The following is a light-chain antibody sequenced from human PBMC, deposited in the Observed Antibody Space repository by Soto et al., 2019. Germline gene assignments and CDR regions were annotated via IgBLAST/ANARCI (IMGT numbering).Light chain of an antibody. J-gene: IGKJ5*01. CDR1: QTVSSY. Sequence: ENVLTQSPGTLSLSPGERATLSCRASQTVSSYLTWYQQRPGQAPRLLISGASRRATGIPDRFSGSGXGTXFTLTISRLEPEDFALYYCQQYGTSPITFGQGTRLEMK. CDR2: GAS. CDR3: QQYGTSPIT. V-gene: IGKV3-20*01.